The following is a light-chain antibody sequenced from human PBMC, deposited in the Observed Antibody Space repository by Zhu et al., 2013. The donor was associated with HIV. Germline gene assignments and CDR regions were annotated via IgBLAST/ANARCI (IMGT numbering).Light chain of an antibody. V-gene: IGKV1-33*01. CDR1: QDIGKY. CDR2: DAS. CDR3: LQSNSYPRT. J-gene: IGKJ2*02. Sequence: DIQMTQSPSSLSASVGDRVTITCQASQDIGKYLNWYQQKPGKAPKILIYDASNLEAGVPSRFSGSGSGTHFTFTISSLQPDDFATYYCLQSNSYPRTFGQGTRLEIK.